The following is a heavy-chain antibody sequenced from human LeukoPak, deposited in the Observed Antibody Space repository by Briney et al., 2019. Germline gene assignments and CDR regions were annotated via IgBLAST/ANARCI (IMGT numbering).Heavy chain of an antibody. Sequence: GGSLRLSCAASGFTFSNYWMNWVRQAPGKGLVWVSRINKDGSDISYADSVKGRFTISRDNAKNTLYLQMNSLRAEDSGIYYCARGRGYSYAPYDFWGQGTLVTVSS. CDR3: ARGRGYSYAPYDF. CDR2: INKDGSDI. D-gene: IGHD5-18*01. V-gene: IGHV3-74*01. J-gene: IGHJ4*02. CDR1: GFTFSNYW.